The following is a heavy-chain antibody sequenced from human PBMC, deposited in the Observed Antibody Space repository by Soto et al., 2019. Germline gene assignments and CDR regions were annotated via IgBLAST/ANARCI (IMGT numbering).Heavy chain of an antibody. CDR3: ARDLWGYCGTDCYPLDV. CDR2: IYGTGNM. J-gene: IGHJ6*02. CDR1: GGSVSSGRYY. Sequence: SETLSLTCTVSGGSVSSGRYYWSWIRQPPGKGLEWIGYIYGTGNMYYKSSLKSRLTFSVDTSKNHFSLKLNSVTAADTAVYYCARDLWGYCGTDCYPLDVWGQGTTVTVSS. V-gene: IGHV4-61*03. D-gene: IGHD2-21*02.